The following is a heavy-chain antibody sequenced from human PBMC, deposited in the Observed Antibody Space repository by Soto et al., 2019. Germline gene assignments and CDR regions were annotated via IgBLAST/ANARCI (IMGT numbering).Heavy chain of an antibody. CDR2: IYHSGST. Sequence: QVQLQESGPGLVKPSGTLSLTCAVSSGSISSSNSWSWVRQPPGKGLEWIGEIYHSGSTNYNPSLKSRVTISVDKSKNQFSLKLSSVTAADTAVYYCARAVSGQLVRFVRWFDPWGQGTLVTVSS. D-gene: IGHD6-13*01. CDR3: ARAVSGQLVRFVRWFDP. J-gene: IGHJ5*02. CDR1: SGSISSSNS. V-gene: IGHV4-4*02.